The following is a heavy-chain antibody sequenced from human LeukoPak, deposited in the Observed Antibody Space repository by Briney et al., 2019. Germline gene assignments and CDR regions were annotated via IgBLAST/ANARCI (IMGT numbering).Heavy chain of an antibody. D-gene: IGHD2-15*01. V-gene: IGHV4-59*01. CDR3: ARAEVGGYFDY. CDR1: GGSISSYY. CDR2: IYYSGST. J-gene: IGHJ4*02. Sequence: PSETLSLTCTVSGGSISSYYWSWIRQPPGKGLEWIGYIYYSGSTNYNPSLKSRVTISVDTSKNQFSLKLSSVTAADTAVYYCARAEVGGYFDYWGQGTLVTVSS.